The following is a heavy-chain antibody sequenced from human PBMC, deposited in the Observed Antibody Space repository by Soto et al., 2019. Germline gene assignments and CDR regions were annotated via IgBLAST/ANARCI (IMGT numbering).Heavy chain of an antibody. CDR3: AKRRGAGGHFDY. J-gene: IGHJ4*02. Sequence: GGSLRLSCAASGFTFSSYAMGWVRQGPGKGLEWVAVVSIGGSTHYADSVRGRFTISRDNSKNTLSLQMNGLTAEDTAVYFCAKRRGAGGHFDYWGQGALVTVSS. CDR1: GFTFSSYA. CDR2: VSIGGST. D-gene: IGHD2-15*01. V-gene: IGHV3-23*01.